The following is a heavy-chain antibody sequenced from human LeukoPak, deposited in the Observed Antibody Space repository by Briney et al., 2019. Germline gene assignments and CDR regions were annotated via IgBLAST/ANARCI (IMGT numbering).Heavy chain of an antibody. Sequence: HSGGSLRLSCAASGFTFSSYAMSWVRQAPGKGLEWVSVIYSGGSTYYADSVKGRFTISRDNSKNTLYLQMNSLRAEDTAVYYCARIYDSSGYYYSDAFDIWGQGTMVTVSS. CDR1: GFTFSSYA. V-gene: IGHV3-53*01. J-gene: IGHJ3*02. CDR3: ARIYDSSGYYYSDAFDI. CDR2: IYSGGST. D-gene: IGHD3-22*01.